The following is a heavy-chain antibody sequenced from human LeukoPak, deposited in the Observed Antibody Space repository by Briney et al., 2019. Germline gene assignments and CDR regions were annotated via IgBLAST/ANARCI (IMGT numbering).Heavy chain of an antibody. CDR3: AKHIYGVVSIQQ. CDR2: IRSKTDGGTT. V-gene: IGHV3-15*01. J-gene: IGHJ1*01. Sequence: GGSLRLSCAASGFTFRDAWMAWVRQAPGKGLEWVGRIRSKTDGGTTDYAVSVQGRFTISRDDSKNTLYLQMSSLKTEDTAVYYCAKHIYGVVSIQQWGQGTLVTVSS. CDR1: GFTFRDAW. D-gene: IGHD3-3*01.